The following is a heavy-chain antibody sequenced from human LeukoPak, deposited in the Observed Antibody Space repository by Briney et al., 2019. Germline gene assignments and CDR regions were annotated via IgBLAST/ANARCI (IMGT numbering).Heavy chain of an antibody. V-gene: IGHV4-30-2*01. CDR1: GGSISSGGYY. CDR3: ARERPNDFWSGIDY. D-gene: IGHD3-3*01. Sequence: PSETLSLTCTVSGGSISSGGYYWSWIRQPPGKGLEWTGYIYHSGSTYYNPSLKSRVTISVDRSKNQFSLKLSSVTAADTAVYYCARERPNDFWSGIDYWGQGTLVTVSS. CDR2: IYHSGST. J-gene: IGHJ4*02.